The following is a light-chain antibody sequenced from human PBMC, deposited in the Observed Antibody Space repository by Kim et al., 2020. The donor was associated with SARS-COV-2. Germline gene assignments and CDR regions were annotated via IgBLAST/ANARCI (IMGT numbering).Light chain of an antibody. CDR3: NSRDSSGNHLEV. V-gene: IGLV3-19*01. CDR2: GKN. J-gene: IGLJ3*02. CDR1: SLRSYY. Sequence: LGQTVRITCQGDSLRSYYASWYQQKQGQAPVLVIYGKNNRPSGIPDRFSGASSGNTASLTITGAQAEDEADYYCNSRDSSGNHLEVFGGGTQLTVL.